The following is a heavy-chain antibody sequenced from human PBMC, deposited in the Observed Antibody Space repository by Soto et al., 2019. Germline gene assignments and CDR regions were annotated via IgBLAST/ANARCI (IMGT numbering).Heavy chain of an antibody. Sequence: QVQLVESGGGVVQPGRSLRLSCAASGFTFSSYAMHWVRQAPGKGLEWVAVISYDGSNKYYADSVKGRFTISRDNSKNTLYLQMNSLRAEDTAVYYCARGAVGYAVAGILDYWGQGTLVTVSS. CDR3: ARGAVGYAVAGILDY. J-gene: IGHJ4*02. CDR1: GFTFSSYA. CDR2: ISYDGSNK. D-gene: IGHD6-19*01. V-gene: IGHV3-30-3*01.